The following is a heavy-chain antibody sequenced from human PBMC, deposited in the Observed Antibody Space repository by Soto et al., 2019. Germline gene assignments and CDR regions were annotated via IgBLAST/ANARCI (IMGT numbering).Heavy chain of an antibody. CDR1: GGSISSYY. CDR2: IYYSGST. D-gene: IGHD4-17*01. V-gene: IGHV4-59*01. Sequence: QVQLQESGPGLVKPSETLSLTCTVSGGSISSYYCNWIRQPPGKGLEWIGYIYYSGSTNYNPSLKSRVTISIDTSKNQFSLKLSSVTAADTAVYYCARSYGDYVHWGQGTLVTVSS. J-gene: IGHJ4*02. CDR3: ARSYGDYVH.